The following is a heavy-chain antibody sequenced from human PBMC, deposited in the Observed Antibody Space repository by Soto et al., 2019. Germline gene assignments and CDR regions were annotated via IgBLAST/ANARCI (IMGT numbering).Heavy chain of an antibody. Sequence: QVQLVQSGGEVKKPGASVKVSCKASGYTFTSYGISWVRQAPGQGLEWMGRISAYNGNTNYAQKLQGRVTMTTDTATSTAYMELSSPRSDDTAVQYCARVVGAIGHWFDPWGQGPLVTVSS. V-gene: IGHV1-18*01. CDR2: ISAYNGNT. CDR3: ARVVGAIGHWFDP. J-gene: IGHJ5*02. CDR1: GYTFTSYG. D-gene: IGHD1-26*01.